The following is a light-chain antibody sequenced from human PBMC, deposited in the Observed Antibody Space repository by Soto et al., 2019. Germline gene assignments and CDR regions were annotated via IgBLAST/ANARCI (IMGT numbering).Light chain of an antibody. Sequence: DIQMTQSPSSLSASVGDRVTITCRASQSISSYLNWYQQRLGKAPKLLMYAASRLETGAPSRFSGSGSGTDFTLTISSLQPEDFATYYCQQSYSTPWTFGQGTKVDIK. CDR3: QQSYSTPWT. CDR1: QSISSY. J-gene: IGKJ1*01. CDR2: AAS. V-gene: IGKV1-39*01.